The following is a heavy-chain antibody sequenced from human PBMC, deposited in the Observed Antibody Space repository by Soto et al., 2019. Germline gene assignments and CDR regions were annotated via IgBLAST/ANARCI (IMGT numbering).Heavy chain of an antibody. CDR3: ARGCIAVTTHLCY. V-gene: IGHV1-18*01. Sequence: GPEIKKPGASVKVSCKASGYTFNTYGITWVRQAPGQGLEWMGWINPYNGNTKFAQKLQDRVTMTTATSTSTAYMELASLRSDDTAVYYCARGCIAVTTHLCYWGQGTLVTASS. CDR2: INPYNGNT. D-gene: IGHD4-17*01. J-gene: IGHJ4*02. CDR1: GYTFNTYG.